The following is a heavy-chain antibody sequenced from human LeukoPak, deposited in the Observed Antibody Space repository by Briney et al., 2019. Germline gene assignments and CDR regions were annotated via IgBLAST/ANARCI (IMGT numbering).Heavy chain of an antibody. CDR3: ASYYYDSSGYYAVY. CDR2: IYTSGST. D-gene: IGHD3-22*01. J-gene: IGHJ4*02. CDR1: GASISSYY. V-gene: IGHV4-4*07. Sequence: SETLSLTCTVSGASISSYYWSWIRQPAGKGLEWLGRIYTSGSTNYNPSLKSRVTMSVDTSKNQFSLKLSSVTAADTAVYYCASYYYDSSGYYAVYWGQGTLVTVSS.